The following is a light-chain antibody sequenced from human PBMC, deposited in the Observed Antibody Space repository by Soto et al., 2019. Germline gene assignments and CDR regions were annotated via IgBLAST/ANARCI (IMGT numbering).Light chain of an antibody. CDR3: SSYTSSKTFV. CDR1: TSDVGAYNF. J-gene: IGLJ1*01. CDR2: HVT. V-gene: IGLV2-14*01. Sequence: QSALSQPASVSASPGQSNTISCTGSTSDVGAYNFVSWYQQHPGKAPKLMIYHVTDRPSGISNRFSGSKSGNTASLTISGLQADDEADYYCSSYTSSKTFVFGTGTKLTVL.